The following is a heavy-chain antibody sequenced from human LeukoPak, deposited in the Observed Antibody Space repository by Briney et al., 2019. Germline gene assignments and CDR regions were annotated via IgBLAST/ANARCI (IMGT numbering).Heavy chain of an antibody. CDR1: GYTFTGYY. V-gene: IGHV1-2*02. CDR2: INPNSGGT. D-gene: IGHD6-13*01. J-gene: IGHJ6*02. CDR3: ARDPGGGIAAANDGMDV. Sequence: ASVKVSCKASGYTFTGYYMHWVRQAPGQGLEWMGWINPNSGGTNYAQKFQGRVTMTRDTSISTAYMELSRLRSDDTAVYYCARDPGGGIAAANDGMDVWGQGTTVTVSS.